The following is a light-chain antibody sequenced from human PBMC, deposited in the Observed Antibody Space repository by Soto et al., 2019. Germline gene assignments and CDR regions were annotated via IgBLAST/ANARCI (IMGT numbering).Light chain of an antibody. Sequence: DIQMTQTPSTLSASVGDRVAITCRASQSISVAVAWYQQKQGKAPKLLIFDTSSLESGVPSRFSGSGSGTEFTLTISSLQPDDFATYYCQQYNPYSMWTFGQGTNVEIK. V-gene: IGKV1-5*01. CDR2: DTS. J-gene: IGKJ1*01. CDR3: QQYNPYSMWT. CDR1: QSISVA.